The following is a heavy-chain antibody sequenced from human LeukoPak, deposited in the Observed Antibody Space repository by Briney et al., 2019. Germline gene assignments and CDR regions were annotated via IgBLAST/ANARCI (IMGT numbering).Heavy chain of an antibody. D-gene: IGHD3-22*01. V-gene: IGHV3-21*01. Sequence: GGSLRLSCAASGFTFSDYSMNWVRQAPGKGLEWVASVNTVSSYIYYADSMRGRFTISRDNAKNSLFLQMNSLRAEDTAVYYCARLRRNSDRSDFFYCYDHWGQGTLVTVSS. J-gene: IGHJ4*02. CDR1: GFTFSDYS. CDR3: ARLRRNSDRSDFFYCYDH. CDR2: VNTVSSYI.